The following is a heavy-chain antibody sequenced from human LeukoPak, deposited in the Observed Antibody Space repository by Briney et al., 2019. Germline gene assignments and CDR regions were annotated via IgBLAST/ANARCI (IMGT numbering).Heavy chain of an antibody. CDR1: GGSFSGYY. V-gene: IGHV4-34*01. CDR2: INHSGST. Sequence: SETLSLTCAVYGGSFSGYYWSWIRQPPGKGLEWIGEINHSGSTNYNPSLKSRVTISVDTSKNQFSLKLSSVTAADTAAYYCARGKQYQLPTRRHYYYVDVWGKGTTVTVSS. D-gene: IGHD2-2*01. J-gene: IGHJ6*03. CDR3: ARGKQYQLPTRRHYYYVDV.